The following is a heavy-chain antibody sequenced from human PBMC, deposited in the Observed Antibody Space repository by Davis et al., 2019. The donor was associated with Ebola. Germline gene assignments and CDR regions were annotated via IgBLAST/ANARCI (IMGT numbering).Heavy chain of an antibody. CDR1: GYPFAIYG. CDR3: ARSAVGGNGAATFDI. V-gene: IGHV1-18*04. D-gene: IGHD4-23*01. J-gene: IGHJ3*02. CDR2: ISGYNGDT. Sequence: ASVKVSCKASGYPFAIYGITWVRQAPGQGLEWMGWISGYNGDTKYAHKVQGRVTMTADTSTSTAYMELRSLRSDDTAMYYCARSAVGGNGAATFDIWGQGTMVTISS.